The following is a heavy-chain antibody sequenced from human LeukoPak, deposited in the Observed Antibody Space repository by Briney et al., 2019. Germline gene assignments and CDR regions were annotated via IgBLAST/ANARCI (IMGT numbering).Heavy chain of an antibody. Sequence: RSSETLSLTCTVSGGSINNYYGSWLRQPAGKGLEGIGRIYTRGSTNCTPSLKSRVPMSVDTSKNQFSLKLSSVTAADTAVYYCARGRYCSADICSGGDAFDIWGQGTMVSVSS. CDR2: IYTRGST. CDR3: ARGRYCSADICSGGDAFDI. D-gene: IGHD2-15*01. J-gene: IGHJ3*02. CDR1: GGSINNYY. V-gene: IGHV4-4*07.